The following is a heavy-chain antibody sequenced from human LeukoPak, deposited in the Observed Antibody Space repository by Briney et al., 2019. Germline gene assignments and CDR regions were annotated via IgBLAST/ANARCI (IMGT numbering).Heavy chain of an antibody. Sequence: PSETLSLTCTVSGGSISSYYWSWIRQPPGKGLEWIGYIYYSGSTNYNPSLKGRVTISVDTSKNQFSLKLSSVTAADTAVYYCARASGWFGATYYFDYWGQGTLVTVSS. J-gene: IGHJ4*02. V-gene: IGHV4-59*01. D-gene: IGHD3-10*01. CDR3: ARASGWFGATYYFDY. CDR1: GGSISSYY. CDR2: IYYSGST.